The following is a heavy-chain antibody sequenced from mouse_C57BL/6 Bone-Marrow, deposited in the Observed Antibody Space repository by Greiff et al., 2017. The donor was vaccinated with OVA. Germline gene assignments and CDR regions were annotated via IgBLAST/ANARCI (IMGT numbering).Heavy chain of an antibody. Sequence: QVQLQQPGAELVRPGTSVKLSCKASGYTFTSYWMHWVKQRPGPGLEWIGVIAPSDSSTNYNQKFKGKATLTVDTSSSTAYMQLSSLTSEDSAVYYCAREYYGSSPYYFDYWGQGTTLTVSS. CDR3: AREYYGSSPYYFDY. J-gene: IGHJ2*01. CDR1: GYTFTSYW. D-gene: IGHD1-1*01. CDR2: IAPSDSST. V-gene: IGHV1-59*01.